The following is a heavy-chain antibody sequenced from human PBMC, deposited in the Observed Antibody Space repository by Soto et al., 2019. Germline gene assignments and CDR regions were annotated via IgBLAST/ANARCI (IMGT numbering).Heavy chain of an antibody. CDR3: AKAIVVVVPAARLDY. Sequence: PGGSLRLSCAASGFTFSSYAMSWVRQAPGKGPEWVSAISGSGGSTYYADSVKGRFTISRDNSKNTLYLQMNSLRAEDTAVYYCAKAIVVVVPAARLDYWGQGTLVTVSS. J-gene: IGHJ4*02. CDR2: ISGSGGST. CDR1: GFTFSSYA. V-gene: IGHV3-23*01. D-gene: IGHD2-2*01.